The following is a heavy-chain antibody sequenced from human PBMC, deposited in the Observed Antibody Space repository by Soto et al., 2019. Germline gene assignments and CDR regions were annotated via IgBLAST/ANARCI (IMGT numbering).Heavy chain of an antibody. D-gene: IGHD3-10*01. CDR3: ARVMWNGYYYGSGIDCFDP. J-gene: IGHJ5*02. CDR1: GGSISSGGYY. CDR2: IYYSGST. V-gene: IGHV4-31*03. Sequence: SETLSLTCTVSGGSISSGGYYWSWIRQHPGKGLEWIGYIYYSGSTYYNPSLKSRVTISVDTSKNQFSLKLSSVTAADTAVYYCARVMWNGYYYGSGIDCFDPWGQGTLVTVSS.